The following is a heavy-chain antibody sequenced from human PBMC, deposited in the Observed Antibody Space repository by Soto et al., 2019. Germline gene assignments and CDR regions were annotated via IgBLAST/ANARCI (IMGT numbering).Heavy chain of an antibody. V-gene: IGHV3-30-3*01. CDR1: GFTFSSYA. CDR3: AREGRFGHYGMDV. CDR2: ISYDGSNK. D-gene: IGHD3-3*01. Sequence: QVQLVESGGGVVQPGRSLRLSCAASGFTFSSYAMHWVRQAPGKGLEWVAVISYDGSNKYYADSVKGRFTISRDNSKNTLYLQMNSLRAEDTAAYYCAREGRFGHYGMDVWGQGTTVTVSS. J-gene: IGHJ6*02.